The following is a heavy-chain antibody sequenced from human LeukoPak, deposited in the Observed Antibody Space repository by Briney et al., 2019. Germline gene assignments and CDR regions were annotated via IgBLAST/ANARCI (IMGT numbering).Heavy chain of an antibody. CDR2: ISSSGSST. D-gene: IGHD3-10*01. CDR1: GFTFSSHE. V-gene: IGHV3-48*03. CDR3: ARDHDAYGPHDY. Sequence: GGSLRLSCAASGFTFSSHEMTWVRHAPGNGLEVVSYISSSGSSTDYADSVKGGFTISRDNAKHSLYLQQNSLRADDSAVYYCARDHDAYGPHDYWGQGTLVTVSS. J-gene: IGHJ4*02.